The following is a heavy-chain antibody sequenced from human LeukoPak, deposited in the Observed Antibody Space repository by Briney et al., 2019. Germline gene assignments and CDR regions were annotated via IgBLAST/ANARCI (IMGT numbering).Heavy chain of an antibody. CDR3: AGPYYDILTGYWSTTGY. CDR2: VNPYSGNT. V-gene: IGHV1-8*03. J-gene: IGHJ4*02. Sequence: SSVKVSCKASGYTFTSYYINWVRQATGQGREGMGWVNPYSGNTGYAQTFQGRVTITRNTSISTAYMELSSLRSEDTAVYYCAGPYYDILTGYWSTTGYWGQGTLVTVSS. CDR1: GYTFTSYY. D-gene: IGHD3-9*01.